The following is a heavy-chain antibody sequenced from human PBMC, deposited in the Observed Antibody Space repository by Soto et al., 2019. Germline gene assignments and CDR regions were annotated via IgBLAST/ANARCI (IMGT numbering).Heavy chain of an antibody. CDR1: GFTFSSYS. Sequence: GESLKISCAASGFTFSSYSMNWVRQAPGKGLEWVSSISSSSSYIYYADSVKGRFTISRDNAKNSLYLQMNSLRAEDTAVYYCARSWYYGMDVWGQGTTVTVSS. V-gene: IGHV3-21*01. J-gene: IGHJ6*02. CDR3: ARSWYYGMDV. CDR2: ISSSSSYI.